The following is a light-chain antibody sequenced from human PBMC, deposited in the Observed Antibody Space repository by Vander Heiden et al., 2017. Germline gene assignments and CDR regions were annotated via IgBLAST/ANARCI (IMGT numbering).Light chain of an antibody. CDR3: AAWDDSLNGVV. Sequence: QSVVTQPPSASGTPGQRVTISCSGSGSNIGSNAVNWYQQLPGTAPQLLIYSNNQRPSGVPDRFSGSKSGTSASLAISGLQSEDEADYYCAAWDDSLNGVVFGGGTKVTV. CDR1: GSNIGSNA. CDR2: SNN. V-gene: IGLV1-44*01. J-gene: IGLJ2*01.